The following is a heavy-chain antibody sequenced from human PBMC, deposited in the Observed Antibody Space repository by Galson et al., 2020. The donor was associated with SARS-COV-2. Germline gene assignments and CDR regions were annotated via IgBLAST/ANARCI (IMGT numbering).Heavy chain of an antibody. CDR2: ISAYNGNT. CDR3: ARWDIVVVVSANHFGMGV. V-gene: IGHV1-18*01. Sequence: ASVKVSCKASGYTLTSYGISWVRQAPGQGLEWMGWISAYNGNTNYAQKLQGRVTMTTDTSTSTAYMELRSLRSDDTDVYYCARWDIVVVVSANHFGMGVWGRGTTVTGSS. CDR1: GYTLTSYG. D-gene: IGHD2-15*01. J-gene: IGHJ6*02.